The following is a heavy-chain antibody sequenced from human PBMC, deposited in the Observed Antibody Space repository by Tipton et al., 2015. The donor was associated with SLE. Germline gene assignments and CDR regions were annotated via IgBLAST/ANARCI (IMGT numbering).Heavy chain of an antibody. CDR3: ATGVEGQWLVPFAY. J-gene: IGHJ4*02. CDR1: GYTLTELS. Sequence: QSGPEGKKPGDSVKVSCKVSGYTLTELSMHWVRQAPGKGLEWMGGFDPEDGETIYAQKFQGRVTMTEDTSTDTAYMELSSLRSEDTAVYYCATGVEGQWLVPFAYWGQGTLVTVSS. D-gene: IGHD6-19*01. V-gene: IGHV1-24*01. CDR2: FDPEDGET.